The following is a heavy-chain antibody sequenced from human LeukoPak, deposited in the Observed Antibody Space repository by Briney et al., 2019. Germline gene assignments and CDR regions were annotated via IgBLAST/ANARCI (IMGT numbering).Heavy chain of an antibody. CDR3: ARGNWNDHNFDY. CDR1: GFTVSSTY. Sequence: PGGSLRLSCAASGFTVSSTYMSWVRQSPGKGLEWVSVVYKDGKMFYIDSVKGRFAISRDTSKNTVYLQMNNLRAEDTAVYYCARGNWNDHNFDYWGQGTLVTVSS. J-gene: IGHJ4*02. D-gene: IGHD1-20*01. CDR2: VYKDGKM. V-gene: IGHV3-53*01.